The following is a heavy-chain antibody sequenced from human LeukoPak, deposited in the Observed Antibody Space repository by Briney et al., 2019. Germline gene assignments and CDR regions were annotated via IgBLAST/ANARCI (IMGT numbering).Heavy chain of an antibody. CDR3: ATDRGIAAAGTLGYYGMDV. Sequence: ASVNVSRKVSGYTRTELSMHWVRQAPGKGGEWMGGFDPEDGETIYAQKFQGRVTMTEDTSTDTAYMELSSLRSEDTAVYYCATDRGIAAAGTLGYYGMDVWGQGTTVTVSS. D-gene: IGHD6-13*01. CDR2: FDPEDGET. CDR1: GYTRTELS. V-gene: IGHV1-24*01. J-gene: IGHJ6*02.